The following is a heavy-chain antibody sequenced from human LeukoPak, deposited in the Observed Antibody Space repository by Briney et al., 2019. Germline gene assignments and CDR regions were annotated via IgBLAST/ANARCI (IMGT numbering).Heavy chain of an antibody. J-gene: IGHJ4*01. CDR1: GFNFRAYG. Sequence: GGSLRLSCVASGFNFRAYGMHWVRQAPGQGLEYISAISADGGTTFHAESVKGRFTISRDNSKNTLYLQMGSLSIDDSALYHCARGRGGPPFDFWGHGTLITVSS. D-gene: IGHD3-10*01. CDR3: ARGRGGPPFDF. V-gene: IGHV3-64*02. CDR2: ISADGGTT.